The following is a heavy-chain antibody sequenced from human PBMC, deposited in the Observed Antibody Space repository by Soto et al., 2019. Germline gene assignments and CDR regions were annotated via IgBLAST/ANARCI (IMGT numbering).Heavy chain of an antibody. V-gene: IGHV4-31*03. D-gene: IGHD3-10*01. CDR1: GGSISSGGYY. Sequence: SETLSLTCTVSGGSISSGGYYWSWIRQHPGKGLEWIGYIYYSGSTYYNPSLKSRVTISVDTSKNQFSLKLSSVTAADTAVYYCARSETLTMVRGVSYYYYGMDVWGQGTTVTVSS. J-gene: IGHJ6*02. CDR2: IYYSGST. CDR3: ARSETLTMVRGVSYYYYGMDV.